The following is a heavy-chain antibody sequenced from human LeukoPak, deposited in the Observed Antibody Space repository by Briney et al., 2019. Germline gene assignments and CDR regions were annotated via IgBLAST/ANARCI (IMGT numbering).Heavy chain of an antibody. J-gene: IGHJ3*02. D-gene: IGHD1-26*01. V-gene: IGHV3-21*01. CDR3: ARVLIVGATGDAFDI. CDR1: GFTFNTYS. CDR2: ISCSSSYI. Sequence: AGSLCLSCAASGFTFNTYSMNWVRQAPGKGLEWVSSISCSSSYIFYAESVKGRFTISRDNAKNSLYLQMNSLRAEDTAVYYCARVLIVGATGDAFDIWGQGTMVTVSS.